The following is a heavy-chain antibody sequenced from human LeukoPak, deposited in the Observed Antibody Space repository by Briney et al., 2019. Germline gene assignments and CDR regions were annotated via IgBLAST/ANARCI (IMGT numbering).Heavy chain of an antibody. Sequence: ASVMVSCKASGYTFTGYYMHWVRQAPGQGLEWMGWINPNSGGTNYAQKFQGRVTMTRDTSISTAYMELSRLRSDDTAVYYCASSYCSGGSCYSGYWGQGTLVTVSS. CDR1: GYTFTGYY. J-gene: IGHJ4*02. V-gene: IGHV1-2*02. CDR3: ASSYCSGGSCYSGY. CDR2: INPNSGGT. D-gene: IGHD2-15*01.